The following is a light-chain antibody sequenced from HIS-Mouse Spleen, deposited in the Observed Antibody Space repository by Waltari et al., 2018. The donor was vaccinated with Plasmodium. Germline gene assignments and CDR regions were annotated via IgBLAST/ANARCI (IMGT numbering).Light chain of an antibody. J-gene: IGKJ2*01. V-gene: IGKV3-20*01. CDR2: GAS. CDR3: QQYGSSYT. Sequence: EIVLTQSPVPLSLSPGERSTLSCRASQSVSSSYLAWYQQKPGQAPRLLIYGASSRATGIPDRFSGSGSGTDFTLTISRLEPEDFAVYYCQQYGSSYTFGQGTKLEIK. CDR1: QSVSSSY.